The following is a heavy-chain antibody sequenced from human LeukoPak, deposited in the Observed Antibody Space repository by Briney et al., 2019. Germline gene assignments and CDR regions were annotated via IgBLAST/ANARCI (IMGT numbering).Heavy chain of an antibody. CDR3: AKDRTRQAY. D-gene: IGHD3-3*01. J-gene: IGHJ4*02. CDR1: GFTFSNYW. Sequence: PGGSLRLSCAASGFTFSNYWMSWVRQTPGKGLEWVDNIKEDGSDKYYVDSLKGRFTIFRDNAKNSLYLQMNSLRAEDTAVYYCAKDRTRQAYWGQGTLVTVSS. CDR2: IKEDGSDK. V-gene: IGHV3-7*03.